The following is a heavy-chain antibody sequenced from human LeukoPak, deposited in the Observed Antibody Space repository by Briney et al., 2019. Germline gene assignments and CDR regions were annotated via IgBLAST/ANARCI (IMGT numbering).Heavy chain of an antibody. CDR2: IRYDGSNK. CDR3: VKEKKYYYDSTGYPGYDY. CDR1: GFTFSSYW. D-gene: IGHD3-22*01. J-gene: IGHJ4*02. Sequence: GGSLRLSCAASGFTFSSYWMSWVRQAPGKGLEWVAFIRYDGSNKYYADSVRGRFTISRDNTKNTLYLQVNSLKDEDTAVYYCVKEKKYYYDSTGYPGYDYWGQGTLVTVSS. V-gene: IGHV3-30*02.